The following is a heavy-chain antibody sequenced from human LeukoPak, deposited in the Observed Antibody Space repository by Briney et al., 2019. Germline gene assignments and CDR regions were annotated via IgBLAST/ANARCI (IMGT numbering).Heavy chain of an antibody. CDR1: GFTFNTYP. CDR2: TSHDESYK. Sequence: GGSLRLSCSASGFTFNTYPMHWVRQSPGKGLEWVAVTSHDESYKFYAESVKGRFTISRDNSNNTLYLQMNTLRPEDTSVYYCARDRLFYFHSPDYRAGYFYAMDVWGQGTTVAVSS. D-gene: IGHD3-22*01. J-gene: IGHJ6*02. CDR3: ARDRLFYFHSPDYRAGYFYAMDV. V-gene: IGHV3-30-3*01.